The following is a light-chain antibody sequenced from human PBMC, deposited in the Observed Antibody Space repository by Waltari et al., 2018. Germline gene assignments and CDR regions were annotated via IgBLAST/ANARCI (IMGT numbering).Light chain of an antibody. CDR3: QQYDTYPLT. J-gene: IGKJ4*01. CDR2: KAS. Sequence: DIQMSQSPSTLSASIGDRVTITCRASQNKTWVAWYQQKPGKAPKFLVYKASTLDSGVPSRFSGSGSGTEFTLTISSLQPDDFATYYCQQYDTYPLTFGGGTKVEIK. CDR1: QNKTW. V-gene: IGKV1-5*03.